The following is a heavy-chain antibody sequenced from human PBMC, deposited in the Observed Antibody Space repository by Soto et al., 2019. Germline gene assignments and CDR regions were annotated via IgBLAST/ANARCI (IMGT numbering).Heavy chain of an antibody. D-gene: IGHD5-18*01. J-gene: IGHJ4*02. CDR3: ARDRGYSYGYN. CDR2: LNAGNGNT. Sequence: QVQLVQSGAEVKKPGASVKVSCKASGYTFNSYAMNWVRQDPGQRHEWMGWLNAGNGNTKYSQKFQGRVTITRDTSASTAYMELSSLRSEDTAVYYCARDRGYSYGYNWCQGTLVTVSS. V-gene: IGHV1-3*01. CDR1: GYTFNSYA.